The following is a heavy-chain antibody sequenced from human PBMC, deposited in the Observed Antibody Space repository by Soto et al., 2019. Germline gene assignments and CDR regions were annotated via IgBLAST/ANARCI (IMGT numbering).Heavy chain of an antibody. J-gene: IGHJ4*02. D-gene: IGHD4-17*01. V-gene: IGHV3-48*02. Sequence: EVQLVESGGGLVQPGGSLRLSCAASGFTFSSYGMNWVRQAPGKGLEWVSYISSSGSTIYYAESVRGRFSISRDNAKNSLYLQMDSLIDEDTAVYFCADDEDGDSDFDSWGQGTLVTVSS. CDR2: ISSSGSTI. CDR1: GFTFSSYG. CDR3: ADDEDGDSDFDS.